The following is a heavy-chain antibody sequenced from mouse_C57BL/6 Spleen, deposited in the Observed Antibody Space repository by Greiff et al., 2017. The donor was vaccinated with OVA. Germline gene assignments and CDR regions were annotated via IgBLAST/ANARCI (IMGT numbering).Heavy chain of an antibody. D-gene: IGHD1-1*01. CDR2: IWSGGST. Sequence: VQLQESGPGLVQPSQSLSITCTVSGFSLTSYGVHWVRQSPGKGLEWLGVIWSGGSTDYNAAFISRLSISKDNSKSQVFFKMNSLQADDTAIYYCARIPSYYYGSSYDYAMDYWGQGTSVTVSS. CDR1: GFSLTSYG. V-gene: IGHV2-2*01. CDR3: ARIPSYYYGSSYDYAMDY. J-gene: IGHJ4*01.